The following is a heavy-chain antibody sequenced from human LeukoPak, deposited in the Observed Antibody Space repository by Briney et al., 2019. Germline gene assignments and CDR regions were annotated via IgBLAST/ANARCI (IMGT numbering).Heavy chain of an antibody. CDR1: GYTLTELS. V-gene: IGHV1-24*01. J-gene: IGHJ4*02. Sequence: ASVKVSCKGSGYTLTELSMHWVRQAPGKGLEWMGGFDPEDGETIYAQKFQGRVTMTEDTSTDTAYMELSSLRSEDTAVYYCATLIAAAGTGYYFDYWGQGTLVTVSS. CDR2: FDPEDGET. CDR3: ATLIAAAGTGYYFDY. D-gene: IGHD6-13*01.